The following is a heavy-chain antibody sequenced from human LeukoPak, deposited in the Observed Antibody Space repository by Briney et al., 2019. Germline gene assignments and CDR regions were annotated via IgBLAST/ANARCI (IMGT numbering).Heavy chain of an antibody. V-gene: IGHV4-31*03. CDR1: GGPISSGGYS. Sequence: SETLSLTCTVSGGPISSGGYSWSWIRQHPGKGLEWIGYIYYSGSTYYNPSLKSRVTISVDTSKNQFSLKLSSVTAADTAVYFCARVRRATYYYDSSGYYDAGYWGQGTLVTVSS. CDR2: IYYSGST. CDR3: ARVRRATYYYDSSGYYDAGY. J-gene: IGHJ4*02. D-gene: IGHD3-22*01.